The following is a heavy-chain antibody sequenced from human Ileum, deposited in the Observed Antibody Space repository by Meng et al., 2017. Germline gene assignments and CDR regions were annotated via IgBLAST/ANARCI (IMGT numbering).Heavy chain of an antibody. CDR2: IRDSDDTT. D-gene: IGHD6-13*01. CDR1: GFTFSTYA. J-gene: IGHJ5*02. CDR3: AKGPPTQHSGSWFGN. Sequence: GGSLRLSCAASGFTFSTYAMSWVRQAPGKGLEWVSTIRDSDDTTYYADSVKGRFTISRDNSKDTLHLQMNSLRVDDTAIYYCAKGPPTQHSGSWFGNWGQGTLVTVSS. V-gene: IGHV3-23*01.